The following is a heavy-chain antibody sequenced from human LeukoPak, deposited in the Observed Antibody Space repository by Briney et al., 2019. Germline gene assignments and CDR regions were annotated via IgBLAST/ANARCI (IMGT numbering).Heavy chain of an antibody. CDR1: GFTFSSYS. V-gene: IGHV3-30*02. CDR2: IRYDGSNK. J-gene: IGHJ4*02. CDR3: AKYGSGIGPFGY. Sequence: GGSLRLSCAASGFTFSSYSMNWVRQAPGKGLEWVAFIRYDGSNKYYADSVKGRFTTSRDNSKNTLYLQMNSLRAEDTAVYYCAKYGSGIGPFGYWGLGTLVTVSS. D-gene: IGHD3-10*01.